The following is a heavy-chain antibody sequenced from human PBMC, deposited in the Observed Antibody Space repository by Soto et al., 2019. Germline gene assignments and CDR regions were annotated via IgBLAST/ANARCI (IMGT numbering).Heavy chain of an antibody. CDR2: ISPGSRYP. CDR3: ARGQMYCSGGSCYQPLDY. Sequence: XESLRLSCAGSGFTFGDSYMSWIRQAPGKGLEWLPYISPGSRYPAYADSVKGRFTISRDNAKRSLYLQMMSLSSLRSEDTAVYYCARGQMYCSGGSCYQPLDYWGQGTLVTVSS. CDR1: GFTFGDSY. J-gene: IGHJ4*02. D-gene: IGHD2-15*01. V-gene: IGHV3-11*05.